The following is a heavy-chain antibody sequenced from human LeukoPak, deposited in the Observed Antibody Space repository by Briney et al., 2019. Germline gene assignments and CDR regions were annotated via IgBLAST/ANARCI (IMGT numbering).Heavy chain of an antibody. CDR3: AKDRQPLDDYYYGMDV. V-gene: IGHV3-30*18. D-gene: IGHD6-6*01. CDR2: ILYDGSNK. Sequence: GGSLRLSCAASGFTFSSYGMHWVRQAPGKGLEWVTVILYDGSNKYYADSVKGRFTISRDNSKNTLYLQMNSLRAEDTAVYYCAKDRQPLDDYYYGMDVWGQGTTVTVSS. J-gene: IGHJ6*02. CDR1: GFTFSSYG.